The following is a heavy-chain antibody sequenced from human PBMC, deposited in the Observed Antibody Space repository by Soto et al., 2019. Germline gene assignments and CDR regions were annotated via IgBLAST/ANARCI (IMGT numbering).Heavy chain of an antibody. CDR3: AKDRVAAAGTYYYYYYGMDV. CDR2: ISYDGSNK. CDR1: GFTFSSYG. D-gene: IGHD6-13*01. Sequence: PGGSLRPSCAASGFTFSSYGMHWVRQAPGKGLEWVAVISYDGSNKYYADSVKGRFTISRDNSKNTLYLQMNSLRAEDTAVYYCAKDRVAAAGTYYYYYYGMDVWGQGTTVTVSS. V-gene: IGHV3-30*18. J-gene: IGHJ6*02.